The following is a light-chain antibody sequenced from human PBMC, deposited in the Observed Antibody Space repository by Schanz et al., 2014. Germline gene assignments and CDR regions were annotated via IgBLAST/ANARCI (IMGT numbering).Light chain of an antibody. CDR1: SSDVGGHNY. CDR3: SAYAGSSAFWV. Sequence: QSALTQPPSASGSPGQSVTISCTGTSSDVGGHNYVSWYQQHPGKAPKLMIYEVSKRPSGVPDRFSGSKSGNTASLTVSGLQAEDEADYYCSAYAGSSAFWVFGGGTKLTVL. J-gene: IGLJ3*02. V-gene: IGLV2-8*01. CDR2: EVS.